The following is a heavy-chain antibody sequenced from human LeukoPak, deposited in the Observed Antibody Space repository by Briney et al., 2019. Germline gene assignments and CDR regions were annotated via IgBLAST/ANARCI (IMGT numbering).Heavy chain of an antibody. CDR3: AASYGDYDHFDY. CDR1: GYTFTSYG. V-gene: IGHV1-18*01. D-gene: IGHD4-17*01. Sequence: GASVKVSCKASGYTFTSYGISWVRQAPGQGLEWMGWISAYNGNTNYAQKLQGRVTMTTDTSTSTAYMELRSLRSDDTAVYYGAASYGDYDHFDYWGEGNLVTVSS. J-gene: IGHJ4*02. CDR2: ISAYNGNT.